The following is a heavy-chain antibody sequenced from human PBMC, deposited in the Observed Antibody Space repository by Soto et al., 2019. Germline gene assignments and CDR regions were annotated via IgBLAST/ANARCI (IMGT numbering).Heavy chain of an antibody. CDR3: ASGRIVVVGSSAYYGMDV. J-gene: IGHJ6*02. Sequence: QVQLVQSGAEVKKPGSSMRVSCKASGGTPSNSAFSWVRQAPGQGLEWMGGIIPVFGIVKYAQNLEGRVTITADESTNTAYMELSSLRYEDRAVYYCASGRIVVVGSSAYYGMDVWGQGTTVTVSS. D-gene: IGHD6-19*01. CDR1: GGTPSNSA. V-gene: IGHV1-69*01. CDR2: IIPVFGIV.